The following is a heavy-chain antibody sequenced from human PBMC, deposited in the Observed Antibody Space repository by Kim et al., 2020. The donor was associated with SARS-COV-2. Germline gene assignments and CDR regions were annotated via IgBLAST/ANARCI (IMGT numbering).Heavy chain of an antibody. J-gene: IGHJ4*02. D-gene: IGHD2-15*01. Sequence: AQKLQGRVTMTTDTSTSTAYMALRSLRSDDTAVYYCARDTGVVAATRTDYWGQGTLVTVSS. V-gene: IGHV1-18*01. CDR3: ARDTGVVAATRTDY.